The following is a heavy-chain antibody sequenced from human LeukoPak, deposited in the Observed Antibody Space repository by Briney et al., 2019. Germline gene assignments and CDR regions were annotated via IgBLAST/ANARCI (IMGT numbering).Heavy chain of an antibody. CDR1: GYTFTSYD. D-gene: IGHD3-16*01. CDR3: ASSLITIYGPGDY. V-gene: IGHV1-8*01. Sequence: GASVKVSCKASGYTFTSYDINWVRQATGQGLEWMGWMNPNSGNTGYAQKFQGRVTMTRNTSISTAYMELSSLGSEDTAVYYCASSLITIYGPGDYWGQGTLVTVSS. J-gene: IGHJ4*02. CDR2: MNPNSGNT.